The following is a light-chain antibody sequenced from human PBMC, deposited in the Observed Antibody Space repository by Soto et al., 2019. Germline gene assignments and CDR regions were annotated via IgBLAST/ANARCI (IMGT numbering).Light chain of an antibody. CDR2: DVN. Sequence: QSALTQPPSVSGSPGQSVSISCTGTSSDVGSYNYVSWYQQHPGKAPKLIIYDVNRRPSGVPDRFSGSKSGNTASLTISGLQAEDEADYSCCSYAGSNIVIFGGGTKLTVL. V-gene: IGLV2-11*01. CDR3: CSYAGSNIVI. CDR1: SSDVGSYNY. J-gene: IGLJ2*01.